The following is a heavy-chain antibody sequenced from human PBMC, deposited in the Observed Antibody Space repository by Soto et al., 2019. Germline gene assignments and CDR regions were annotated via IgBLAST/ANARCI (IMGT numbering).Heavy chain of an antibody. D-gene: IGHD3-16*01. V-gene: IGHV1-8*01. CDR3: ARGRFRRTWFDP. CDR2: MNPDSGNT. CDR1: GYTFTNYD. J-gene: IGHJ5*02. Sequence: QVQLVQSGAEVKKPGASVKVSCKASGYTFTNYDIHWVRQATGQGLEWMGWMNPDSGNTGQSKQFQGRVTMTSDTSISTAYMELSSLRSEDTAVYYCARGRFRRTWFDPWGQGPLVTVSS.